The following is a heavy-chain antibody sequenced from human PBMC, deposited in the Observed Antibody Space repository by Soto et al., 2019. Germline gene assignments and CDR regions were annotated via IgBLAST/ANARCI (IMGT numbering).Heavy chain of an antibody. CDR1: GGSFGIYP. CDR2: VIPILNVA. CDR3: ARESTSGLDY. V-gene: IGHV1-69*04. D-gene: IGHD2-2*01. Sequence: QVQLVQSGAEVKKPGSSVKVSCQTSGGSFGIYPISWVRQAPGQGLEWVGRVIPILNVATYTQKLHGRLTLTADKSTTTAYMELSSLPSEDTAVYYCARESTSGLDYWGQGTLVTVSS. J-gene: IGHJ4*02.